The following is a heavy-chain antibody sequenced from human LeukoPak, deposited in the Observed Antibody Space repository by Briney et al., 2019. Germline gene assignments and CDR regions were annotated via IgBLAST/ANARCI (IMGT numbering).Heavy chain of an antibody. CDR1: GFTFDDYA. CDR2: VNWSGHSV. D-gene: IGHD1-1*01. CDR3: AKDYRRTTADDMGYYGMDV. J-gene: IGHJ6*02. V-gene: IGHV3-9*01. Sequence: GGSLRLSCAASGFTFDDYAMHWARQVPGRGLEWVAGVNWSGHSVGYADAVKGRFTISRDKAKTSLYLQMNSLKTEDTALYFCAKDYRRTTADDMGYYGMDVWGQGTTVTVSS.